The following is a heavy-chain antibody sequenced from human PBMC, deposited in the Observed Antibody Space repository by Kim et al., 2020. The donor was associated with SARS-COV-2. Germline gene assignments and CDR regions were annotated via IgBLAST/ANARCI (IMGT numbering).Heavy chain of an antibody. D-gene: IGHD2-2*01. V-gene: IGHV4-4*02. Sequence: SETLSLTCAVSGGSISSSNWWSWVRQPPGKGLEWIGEIYHSGSTNYNPSLKSRVTISVDKSKNQFSLKLSSVTAADTAVYYCARDRVVVVPAATGSLYGMDVWGQGTTVTVSS. CDR3: ARDRVVVVPAATGSLYGMDV. CDR1: GGSISSSNW. J-gene: IGHJ6*02. CDR2: IYHSGST.